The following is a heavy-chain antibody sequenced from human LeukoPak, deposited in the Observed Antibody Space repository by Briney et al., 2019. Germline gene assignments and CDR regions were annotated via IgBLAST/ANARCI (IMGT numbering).Heavy chain of an antibody. CDR2: IYHSGNT. CDR3: AREDIYYDSSAPLGPAFDI. V-gene: IGHV4-4*02. Sequence: SGTLSLTCAVSGGSFSSSNWWSGGRQPPGKGVGGIGEIYHSGNTNYNPSLKSRVTISVDRAKNQFCLKLNPVTAAGTAVYYCAREDIYYDSSAPLGPAFDIWGQGTMVTVSS. D-gene: IGHD3-22*01. CDR1: GGSFSSSNW. J-gene: IGHJ3*02.